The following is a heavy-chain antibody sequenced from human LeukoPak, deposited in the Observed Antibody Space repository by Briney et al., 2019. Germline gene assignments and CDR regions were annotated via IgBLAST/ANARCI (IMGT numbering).Heavy chain of an antibody. Sequence: SETLSLTCTVSGGSITRYYWSWIRQPPGKGLEWIGYIYYSGSTNYYPSLQSRVTISVDTSKNQFSLRLSSVTAADTAVYYCARGVLPHYNYVSGGYFDCWGQGTLITVSS. V-gene: IGHV4-59*01. J-gene: IGHJ4*02. CDR2: IYYSGST. D-gene: IGHD3-22*01. CDR3: ARGVLPHYNYVSGGYFDC. CDR1: GGSITRYY.